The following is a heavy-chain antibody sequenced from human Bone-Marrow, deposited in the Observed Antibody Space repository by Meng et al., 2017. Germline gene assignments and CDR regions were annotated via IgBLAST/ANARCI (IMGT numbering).Heavy chain of an antibody. J-gene: IGHJ4*02. CDR2: INPYSGAT. D-gene: IGHD2-21*02. CDR1: AYTFSAYY. Sequence: ASVQVSCKASAYTFSAYYIHWLRQAPGQGLEWMGRINPYSGATNYAQKFQGRVTMTRDTSISTDYMELSRLISDDTAVYYCARDHTPYCGGDCYSDYWGQGTLVTVSS. V-gene: IGHV1-2*06. CDR3: ARDHTPYCGGDCYSDY.